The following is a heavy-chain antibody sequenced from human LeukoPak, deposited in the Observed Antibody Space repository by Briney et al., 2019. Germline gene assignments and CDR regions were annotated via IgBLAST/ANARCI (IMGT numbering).Heavy chain of an antibody. J-gene: IGHJ4*02. V-gene: IGHV3-30*04. CDR3: ARDLGYCSGGSCYIGFFDY. Sequence: GRSLRLSCAASGFTFSSYAMHWVRQAPGKGLEWVAVISYDGSNKYYADSVKGRFTISRDNSKNTLYLQMNSQRAEDTAVYYCARDLGYCSGGSCYIGFFDYWGQGTLVTVSS. D-gene: IGHD2-15*01. CDR2: ISYDGSNK. CDR1: GFTFSSYA.